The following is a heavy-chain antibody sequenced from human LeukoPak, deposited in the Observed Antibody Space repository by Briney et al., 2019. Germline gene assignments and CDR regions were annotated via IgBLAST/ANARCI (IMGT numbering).Heavy chain of an antibody. J-gene: IGHJ4*02. CDR3: AKSVAVAPDY. CDR2: ISYDGSNK. Sequence: SLRLSCAASGFTLSSYGMHWVRQAPGKGLEWVAVISYDGSNKYYADSVKGRFTISRDNSKNTLYLQMNSLRAEDTAVYYCAKSVAVAPDYWGQGTLVTVSS. D-gene: IGHD6-19*01. V-gene: IGHV3-30*18. CDR1: GFTLSSYG.